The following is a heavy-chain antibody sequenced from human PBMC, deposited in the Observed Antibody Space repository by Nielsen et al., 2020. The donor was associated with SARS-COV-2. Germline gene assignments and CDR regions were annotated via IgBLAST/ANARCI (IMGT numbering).Heavy chain of an antibody. V-gene: IGHV3-74*01. Sequence: GGSLRLSCAASGFTFSVYWMHWVRQAPGKGLVWVSRIKSDGSGTRYADSVEGRFTISRDNAKNTLYLQMNSLRVEDTAIYYCAKDRVSGDGYYEIDYWGQGTLVTVSA. CDR3: AKDRVSGDGYYEIDY. CDR2: IKSDGSGT. J-gene: IGHJ4*02. D-gene: IGHD5-24*01. CDR1: GFTFSVYW.